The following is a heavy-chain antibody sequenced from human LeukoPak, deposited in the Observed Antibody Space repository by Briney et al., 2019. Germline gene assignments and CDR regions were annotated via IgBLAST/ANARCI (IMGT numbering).Heavy chain of an antibody. CDR2: INHSGST. CDR1: GGSFSGYY. CDR3: ARQHYYYYYMDV. Sequence: SETLSLTCAVYGGSFSGYYWSWIRQPPGKGLEWIGEINHSGSTNYNPSLKSRVTISVDTSKNQFSLKLSSVTAADTAVYYCARQHYYYYYMDVWGKGTTVTISS. V-gene: IGHV4-34*01. J-gene: IGHJ6*03.